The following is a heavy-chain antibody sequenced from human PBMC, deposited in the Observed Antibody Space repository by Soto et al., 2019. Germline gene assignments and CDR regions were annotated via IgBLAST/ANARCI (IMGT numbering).Heavy chain of an antibody. D-gene: IGHD1-26*01. CDR2: IYATGTT. V-gene: IGHV4-4*07. J-gene: IGHJ5*02. CDR3: VRDGTKTLRDWFDP. CDR1: CASISGFY. Sequence: SETLSLTCTGSCASISGFYWSWIRKSAGKGLEWIGRIYATGTTDYNPSLKSRVMMSVDTSKKQFSLRLRSVTAADTAVYYCVRDGTKTLRDWFDPWGQGISVTVSS.